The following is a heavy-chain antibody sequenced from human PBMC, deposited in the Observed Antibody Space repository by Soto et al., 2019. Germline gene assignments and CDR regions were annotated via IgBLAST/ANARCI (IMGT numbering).Heavy chain of an antibody. CDR1: GGTFSSYA. CDR2: IIPIFGIA. CDR3: ARDLYCSSTSCPSYY. Sequence: ASVKVSCKASGGTFSSYAISWVRQAPGQGLEWMGGIIPIFGIANYAQKFQGRVTITADKSTSTAYMELSSLRSEDTAVYYCARDLYCSSTSCPSYYWGQGTLVTVSS. V-gene: IGHV1-69*10. D-gene: IGHD2-2*01. J-gene: IGHJ4*02.